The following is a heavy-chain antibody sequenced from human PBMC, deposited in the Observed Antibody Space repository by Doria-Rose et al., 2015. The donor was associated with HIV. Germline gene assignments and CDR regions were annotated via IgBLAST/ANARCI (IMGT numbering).Heavy chain of an antibody. CDR2: IFSDDER. Sequence: QVTLKESGPVLVKPTETLTLTCTVSGVSLSSPGMGVSWIRQPPGKTLEWLANIFSDDERSYTTSLKSRLTISRGTAKSQVVLTMTDMVPVHTATYYCARIKSSRWYHKYYFDFWGQGTLVIVSA. D-gene: IGHD6-13*01. CDR3: ARIKSSRWYHKYYFDF. J-gene: IGHJ4*02. V-gene: IGHV2-26*01. CDR1: GVSLSSPGMG.